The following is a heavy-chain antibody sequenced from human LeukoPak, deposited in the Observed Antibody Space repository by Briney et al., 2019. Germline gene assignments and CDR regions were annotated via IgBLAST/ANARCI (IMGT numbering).Heavy chain of an antibody. CDR3: ARLPDSSSWTDY. Sequence: GGSLRLSCAASGFMFSSYWMHWVRQVPGKGVEWVSRVRGDGGTTTYADSVKGRFTISRDNSKNTLYLQMNSLRAEDTAVYYCARLPDSSSWTDYWGQGTLVTVSS. J-gene: IGHJ4*02. CDR2: VRGDGGTT. CDR1: GFMFSSYW. V-gene: IGHV3-74*01. D-gene: IGHD6-13*01.